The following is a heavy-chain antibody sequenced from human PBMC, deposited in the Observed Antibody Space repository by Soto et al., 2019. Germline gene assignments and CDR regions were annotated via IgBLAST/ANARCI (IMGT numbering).Heavy chain of an antibody. J-gene: IGHJ5*02. V-gene: IGHV4-59*13. CDR3: ATDSAGRGPFDP. Sequence: XETLSLTCTISGAAFGTNYWSWIRQVPGKGLEWIGYTYYTGSTKYNPSFKSRATISVDTSKNQFSLNLNPAAAADTAVYYCATDSAGRGPFDPWGQGILVTVYS. D-gene: IGHD3-10*01. CDR2: TYYTGST. CDR1: GAAFGTNY.